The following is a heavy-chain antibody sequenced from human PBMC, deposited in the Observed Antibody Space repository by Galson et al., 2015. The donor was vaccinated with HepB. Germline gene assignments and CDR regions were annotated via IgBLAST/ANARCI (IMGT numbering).Heavy chain of an antibody. J-gene: IGHJ6*02. V-gene: IGHV4-59*01. D-gene: IGHD6-19*01. CDR3: ARDRAVAGGYYYYGMDV. Sequence: ETLSLTCTVSGGSISSYYWSWIRQPPGKGLEWIGYIYYSGSTNYNPSLKSRVTISVDTSKNQFSLKLSSVTAADTAVYYCARDRAVAGGYYYYGMDVWGQGTTVTVSS. CDR1: GGSISSYY. CDR2: IYYSGST.